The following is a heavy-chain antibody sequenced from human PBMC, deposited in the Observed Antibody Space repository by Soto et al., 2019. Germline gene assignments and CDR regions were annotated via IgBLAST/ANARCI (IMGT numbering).Heavy chain of an antibody. CDR2: IRNKTDGGTT. CDR1: GFSFSKAW. J-gene: IGHJ4*02. Sequence: GGSLRLSCAASGFSFSKAWMSWVRLTPGKGLEWVGRIRNKTDGGTTDYPAPVRGRFTISRDDSRSTLYLQMNSLKTEDSAVYYCIPGPCYDFWSGYNFDSWGQGTLVTVSS. D-gene: IGHD3-3*01. V-gene: IGHV3-15*01. CDR3: IPGPCYDFWSGYNFDS.